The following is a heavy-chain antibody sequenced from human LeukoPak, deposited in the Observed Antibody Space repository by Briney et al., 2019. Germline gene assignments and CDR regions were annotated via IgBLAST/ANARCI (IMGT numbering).Heavy chain of an antibody. CDR2: ISHDGSNK. V-gene: IGHV3-30-3*01. J-gene: IGHJ4*02. CDR1: GFTFSSYA. Sequence: GRSLRLSCAASGFTFSSYALHWVRQAPGKGLEWVAVISHDGSNKYYADSVKGRFTISRDNSKNTLYLQMSSLRAEDTALYYCAKGSYGSRPYYFDYWGQGTLVTVSS. D-gene: IGHD3-16*01. CDR3: AKGSYGSRPYYFDY.